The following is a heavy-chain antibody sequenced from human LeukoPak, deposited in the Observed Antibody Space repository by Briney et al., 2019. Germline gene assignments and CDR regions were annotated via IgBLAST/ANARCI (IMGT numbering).Heavy chain of an antibody. J-gene: IGHJ4*02. Sequence: GGSLRLSCAASGFTFTNAWMTWVRQAPGKGLEWVGRIKSKTDGGTTDYAAPVKGRFTISRDDSKNTLYLQMNSLKTEDTAVYYCTTDPLRIYSGSHGSIDYWGQGTLVTVSS. CDR1: GFTFTNAW. V-gene: IGHV3-15*01. CDR3: TTDPLRIYSGSHGSIDY. D-gene: IGHD5-12*01. CDR2: IKSKTDGGTT.